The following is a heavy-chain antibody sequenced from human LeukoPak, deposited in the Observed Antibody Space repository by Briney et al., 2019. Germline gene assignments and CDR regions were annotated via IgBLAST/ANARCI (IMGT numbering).Heavy chain of an antibody. D-gene: IGHD3-22*01. V-gene: IGHV3-48*02. J-gene: IGHJ4*02. CDR2: ISSSSTTI. Sequence: GGSLRLSCAASGFTFSSYSLSWVRQAPRKGLEWVSYISSSSTTIYYADSVKGRFTVSRDNAKNSLYLQMNSLRDEDTAVYYCARDSYGNSGYYYVSDYWGQGTLVTVSS. CDR3: ARDSYGNSGYYYVSDY. CDR1: GFTFSSYS.